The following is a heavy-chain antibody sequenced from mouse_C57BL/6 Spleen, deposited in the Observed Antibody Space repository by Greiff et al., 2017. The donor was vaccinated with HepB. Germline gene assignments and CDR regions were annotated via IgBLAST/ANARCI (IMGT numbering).Heavy chain of an antibody. Sequence: DVKLVESGGGLVKPGGSLKLSCAASGFTFSDYGMHWVRQAPEKGLEWVAYISSGSSTIYYADTVKGRVTISRDTAKNTLFLQMTSLRSEDTAMYYCCSSYCYYAMDYWGQGTSVTVSS. V-gene: IGHV5-17*01. CDR3: CSSYCYYAMDY. CDR2: ISSGSSTI. J-gene: IGHJ4*01. D-gene: IGHD1-1*01. CDR1: GFTFSDYG.